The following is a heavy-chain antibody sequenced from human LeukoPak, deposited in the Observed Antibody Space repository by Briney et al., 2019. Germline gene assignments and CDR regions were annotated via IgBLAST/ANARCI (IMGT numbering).Heavy chain of an antibody. CDR2: IKQDGSEK. CDR3: ARAYYYDSSGYPYGMDV. Sequence: LGGSLRLSCAASGFTFSSYWMSWVRQAPGKGLEWVANIKQDGSEKYYVDSVEGRFTTSRDNAKNSLYLQMNSLRAEDTAVYYCARAYYYDSSGYPYGMDVWGQGTTVTVSS. J-gene: IGHJ6*02. CDR1: GFTFSSYW. D-gene: IGHD3-22*01. V-gene: IGHV3-7*01.